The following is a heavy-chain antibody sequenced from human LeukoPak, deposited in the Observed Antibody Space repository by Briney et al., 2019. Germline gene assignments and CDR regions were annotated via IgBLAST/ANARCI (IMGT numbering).Heavy chain of an antibody. Sequence: PGGSLRLSCTASGFTFSTYAMSWVRQAPGKGLEWFSAITGGGDDTYYADSVKGRFTISRDNSKNTLYLQMNSLRVEDTAVYYCAKGSGSSRPYYFDYWGQGALVTVSS. CDR3: AKGSGSSRPYYFDY. D-gene: IGHD6-6*01. CDR1: GFTFSTYA. J-gene: IGHJ4*02. CDR2: ITGGGDDT. V-gene: IGHV3-23*01.